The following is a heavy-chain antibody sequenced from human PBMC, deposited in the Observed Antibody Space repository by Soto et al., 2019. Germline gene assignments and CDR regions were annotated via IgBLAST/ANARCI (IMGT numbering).Heavy chain of an antibody. D-gene: IGHD6-19*01. CDR3: ARLPGAEIDRDY. CDR1: GGTVSSYA. J-gene: IGHJ4*02. V-gene: IGHV1-69*12. CDR2: IIPIFGTA. Sequence: QVQLVQSGAEVKKPGSSVKVSCKASGGTVSSYAISWVRQAPGQGLEWMGGIIPIFGTANYAKKSQGRVTMTANESTATAYLKLSSVRSEDTAVYYFARLPGAEIDRDYLGQGTLVTVSS.